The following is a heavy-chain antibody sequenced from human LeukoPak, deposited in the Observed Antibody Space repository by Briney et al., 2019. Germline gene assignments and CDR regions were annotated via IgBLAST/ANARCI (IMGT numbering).Heavy chain of an antibody. CDR2: TSDSGTTE. J-gene: IGHJ5*01. CDR3: ARDGTTNRYNWFDS. D-gene: IGHD2-8*01. CDR1: GFSLSSFQ. Sequence: GGSLRLSCAASGFSLSSFQMNWVRQAPGKGLEWISYTSDSGTTEYYADSVKGRFTISRDNAKNSLYLQMNSLTGEDTALYYCARDGTTNRYNWFDSWGQGTLVTVSS. V-gene: IGHV3-48*03.